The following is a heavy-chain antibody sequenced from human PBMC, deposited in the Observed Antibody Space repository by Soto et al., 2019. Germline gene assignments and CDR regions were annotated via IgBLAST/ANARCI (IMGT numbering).Heavy chain of an antibody. J-gene: IGHJ2*01. V-gene: IGHV3-11*01. CDR1: GFTFSDYY. CDR3: ARVGAARPQYSWYFDL. D-gene: IGHD6-6*01. CDR2: ISSSASTI. Sequence: GGSLRLSCAASGFTFSDYYMSWIRQAPGKGLEWVSYISSSASTIYYAYSVKGRLTISRDNAKNSLYLQMNSLRAEDTAVYYCARVGAARPQYSWYFDLWGRGTLVTVSS.